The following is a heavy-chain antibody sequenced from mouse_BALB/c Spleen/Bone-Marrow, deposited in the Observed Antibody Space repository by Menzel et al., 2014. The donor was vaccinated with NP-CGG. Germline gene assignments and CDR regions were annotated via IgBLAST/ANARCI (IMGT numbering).Heavy chain of an antibody. CDR2: INPSSGYT. J-gene: IGHJ3*01. Sequence: LVESAAELARPGASVKMSCKASGYTFTSYTMHWVKQRPGQGLEWIGYINPSSGYTEYNQKFKDKTTLTADKSSSTAYMQLSSLTSEDSAVYYCARKGRLPFAYWGQGTLVTVSA. D-gene: IGHD1-2*01. V-gene: IGHV1-4*02. CDR1: GYTFTSYT. CDR3: ARKGRLPFAY.